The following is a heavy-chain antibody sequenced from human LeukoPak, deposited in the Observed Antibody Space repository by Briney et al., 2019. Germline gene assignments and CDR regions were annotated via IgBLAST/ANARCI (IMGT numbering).Heavy chain of an antibody. Sequence: GPVKVSCKASGYTFTGYYMHWVRQAPGQGLEWMGWINPNSGDTGYARKFQDRGTITRNISISTAYMELSSLTSEDTAIYYCVRGLGFCRDSTCYSGAGDHWGQGTLVTVPS. J-gene: IGHJ4*02. CDR3: VRGLGFCRDSTCYSGAGDH. CDR1: GYTFTGYY. V-gene: IGHV1-8*03. D-gene: IGHD2-15*01. CDR2: INPNSGDT.